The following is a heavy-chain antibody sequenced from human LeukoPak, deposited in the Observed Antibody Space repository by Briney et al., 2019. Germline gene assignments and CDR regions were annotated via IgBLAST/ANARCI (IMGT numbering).Heavy chain of an antibody. J-gene: IGHJ4*02. CDR2: INWNGGST. Sequence: GGSLRLSCAASGFTFDDYGMSWVRQAPGKGLEWVSGINWNGGSTGYADSVKGRFTISRDNAKNSLYLQMSSLRAEDTALYYCARVYYYGSGSYYPSFDYWGQGTLVTVSS. V-gene: IGHV3-20*04. CDR1: GFTFDDYG. D-gene: IGHD3-10*01. CDR3: ARVYYYGSGSYYPSFDY.